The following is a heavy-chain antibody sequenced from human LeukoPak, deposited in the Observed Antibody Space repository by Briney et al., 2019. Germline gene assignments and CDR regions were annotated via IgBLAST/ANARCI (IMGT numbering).Heavy chain of an antibody. J-gene: IGHJ4*02. V-gene: IGHV3-23*01. CDR1: GFTFSSYS. Sequence: GGSLRLSCAASGFTFSSYSMNWVRQAPGKGPEWVSAISGSGGSTYYADSVKGRFTISRDNSKNTLYLQMNSLRAEDTAVYYCAKEIIAKSRYFDYWGQGTLVTVSS. CDR3: AKEIIAKSRYFDY. CDR2: ISGSGGST.